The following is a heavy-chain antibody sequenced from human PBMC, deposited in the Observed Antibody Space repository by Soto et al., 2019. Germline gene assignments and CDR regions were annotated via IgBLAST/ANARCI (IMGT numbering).Heavy chain of an antibody. CDR1: GGSISSYY. CDR3: AREELASGWFDP. Sequence: SETLSLTCTVSGGSISSYYWSWIRQPPGKGLEWIGYIYYSGSTNYNPSLKSRVTISVDTSKNQFSLKLSSVTAADTAVYYCAREELASGWFDPWGQGTLVTVSS. CDR2: IYYSGST. V-gene: IGHV4-59*01. D-gene: IGHD1-26*01. J-gene: IGHJ5*02.